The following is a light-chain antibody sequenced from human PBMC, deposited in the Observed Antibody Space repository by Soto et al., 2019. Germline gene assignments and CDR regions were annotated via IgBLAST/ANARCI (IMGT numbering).Light chain of an antibody. Sequence: EIVLTQSPATLSLSPGERATLSCRASQSVSSYLAWYQQRSGQAPRLLIYDASNRATGIPARFSGSGSGTDFTLTISSLEPEDFAVYYCQQRSNQITFGQGTRLEI. CDR3: QQRSNQIT. V-gene: IGKV3-11*01. J-gene: IGKJ5*01. CDR2: DAS. CDR1: QSVSSY.